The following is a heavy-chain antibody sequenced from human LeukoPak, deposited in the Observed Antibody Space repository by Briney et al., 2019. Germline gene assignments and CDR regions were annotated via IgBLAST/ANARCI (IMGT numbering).Heavy chain of an antibody. J-gene: IGHJ4*02. CDR3: AIDWGWYNTY. CDR1: GFTFSSYA. D-gene: IGHD1-1*01. V-gene: IGHV3-23*01. CDR2: ISASGDST. Sequence: PGGSLRLSCEASGFTFSSYAMSWVRQAPGKGLEWVTAISASGDSTFYVDSVKGRFTISRDSSKNTLFLQMNSLSAEDTAVYYCAIDWGWYNTYGGQGTLVTVSS.